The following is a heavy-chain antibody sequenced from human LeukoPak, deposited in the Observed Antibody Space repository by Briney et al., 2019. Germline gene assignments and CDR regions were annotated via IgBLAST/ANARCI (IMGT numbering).Heavy chain of an antibody. CDR3: ARGGRIAAAEGWFDP. V-gene: IGHV1-2*02. J-gene: IGHJ5*02. CDR2: INPNSGGT. CDR1: GYTFTGYY. D-gene: IGHD6-13*01. Sequence: GASVKVSCKASGYTFTGYYMHWVRQAPGQGLEWMGWINPNSGGTNYAQKFQGRVTMTRDTSISTAYMELSRLRSDDTAVYYCARGGRIAAAEGWFDPWGQGTLVTVSS.